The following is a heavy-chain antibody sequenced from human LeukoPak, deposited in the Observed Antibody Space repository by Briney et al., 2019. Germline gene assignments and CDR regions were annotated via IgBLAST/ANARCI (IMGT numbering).Heavy chain of an antibody. CDR2: IKEDGSEK. Sequence: PGGSLRLSCAASGFTFSSLWMSWVRQAPGKGLEWVANIKEDGSEKCYMDSVKGRFTISRDNAKNSVYLQMNSLRAEDTAVYHCARELYGYGSGQIKSAFDIWGQGTMVIVSS. D-gene: IGHD3-10*01. CDR3: ARELYGYGSGQIKSAFDI. CDR1: GFTFSSLW. J-gene: IGHJ3*02. V-gene: IGHV3-7*04.